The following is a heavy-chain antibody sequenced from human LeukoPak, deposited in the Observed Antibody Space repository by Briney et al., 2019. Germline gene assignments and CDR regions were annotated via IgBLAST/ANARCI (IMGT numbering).Heavy chain of an antibody. D-gene: IGHD5-18*01. CDR2: IKQDGSEK. CDR3: ARDPGGYSYGYYFDN. J-gene: IGHJ4*02. CDR1: GFTFSNYW. Sequence: SGGSLRLSCAASGFTFSNYWMSWVRQAPGKGLEWVANIKQDGSEKYYVDSVKGRFTISRDNAKKSLYLQMSSLRAEDTAVYYCARDPGGYSYGYYFDNWGQGTTVTVSS. V-gene: IGHV3-7*05.